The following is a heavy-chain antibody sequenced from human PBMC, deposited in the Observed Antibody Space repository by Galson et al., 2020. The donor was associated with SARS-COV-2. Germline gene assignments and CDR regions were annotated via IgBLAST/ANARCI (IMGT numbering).Heavy chain of an antibody. CDR2: TYYRSQLST. Sequence: SQTLSLTCAISGDSVPSNSAAWNWIRQSPSRGLEWLGRTYYRSQLSTDYAVSVKSRITINPDTSKNQFSLQLNSVTPEDTAIYYCAGRVAGAGSLHNWGQGTMVIVSS. CDR1: GDSVPSNSAA. J-gene: IGHJ3*02. V-gene: IGHV6-1*01. D-gene: IGHD6-13*01. CDR3: AGRVAGAGSLHN.